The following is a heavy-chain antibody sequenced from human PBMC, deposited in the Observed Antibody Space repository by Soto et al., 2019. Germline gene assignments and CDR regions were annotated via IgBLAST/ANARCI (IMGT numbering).Heavy chain of an antibody. CDR1: GGSFSGYF. V-gene: IGHV4-39*01. CDR3: AGQTFTIAAASYGRSNWFDP. Sequence: PSETLSLTCAVCGGSFSGYFGGWVRQPPGKGLEWIGTIYFTGNTYYTPSLKSRLTMSIDTSKNEFSLRLNSVTAADTAVYYCAGQTFTIAAASYGRSNWFDPWGPGTLVTVSS. J-gene: IGHJ5*02. CDR2: IYFTGNT. D-gene: IGHD6-25*01.